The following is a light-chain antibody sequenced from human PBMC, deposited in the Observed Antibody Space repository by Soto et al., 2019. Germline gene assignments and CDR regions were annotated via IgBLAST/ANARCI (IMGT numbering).Light chain of an antibody. CDR1: SSDVGSYNL. V-gene: IGLV2-23*01. CDR2: EGS. CDR3: CSYAGNSSFV. Sequence: QSALTQPASVSGSHGQSITISCTGTSSDVGSYNLVSWYQQHPGTAPKLMIYEGSKWPSGVSNRFSGSKSGNTASLTISGLQAEDEADYYCCSYAGNSSFVFGTGTKLTVL. J-gene: IGLJ1*01.